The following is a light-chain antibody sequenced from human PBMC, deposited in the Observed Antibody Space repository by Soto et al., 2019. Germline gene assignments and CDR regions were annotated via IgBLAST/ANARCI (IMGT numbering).Light chain of an antibody. CDR3: QQYDNWPPSWT. CDR1: QSVSSY. CDR2: GAS. J-gene: IGKJ2*01. V-gene: IGKV3-15*01. Sequence: EIEMTQSPATLSLSPGERANLSCRASQSVSSYLAWYQQKPGQAPRLLILGASTSASGIPAKFSGSGSGTEFTLSIGSLQSEDFAIYYCQQYDNWPPSWTFGQGTKLDIK.